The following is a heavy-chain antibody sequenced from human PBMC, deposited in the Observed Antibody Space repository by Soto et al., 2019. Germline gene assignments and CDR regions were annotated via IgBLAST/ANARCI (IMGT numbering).Heavy chain of an antibody. CDR1: GFTFSSYA. D-gene: IGHD3-9*01. J-gene: IGHJ5*02. CDR2: ISGSGGST. V-gene: IGHV3-23*01. CDR3: AKDLERYFDWTPDP. Sequence: PGGSLRLSCAASGFTFSSYAMSWVRQAPGKGLEWVSAISGSGGSTYYADSVKGRFTISRDNSKNTLYLQMNSLRAEDTAVYYCAKDLERYFDWTPDPWGQGTLVTVSS.